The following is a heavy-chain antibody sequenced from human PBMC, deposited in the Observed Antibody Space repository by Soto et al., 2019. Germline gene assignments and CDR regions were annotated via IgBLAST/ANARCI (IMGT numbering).Heavy chain of an antibody. CDR2: ISSSSSYI. CDR3: ARPVVPAAYYYYYMGV. Sequence: EVQLVESGGGLVKPVGSLRLSCAASGFTFSSYSMNWVRQAPGKGLEWVSSISSSSSYIYYADSVKCRFTISRDNAKNSLYLQMNSLRAEDTAVYYCARPVVPAAYYYYYMGVWGKGTTVTVSS. V-gene: IGHV3-21*01. D-gene: IGHD2-2*01. CDR1: GFTFSSYS. J-gene: IGHJ6*03.